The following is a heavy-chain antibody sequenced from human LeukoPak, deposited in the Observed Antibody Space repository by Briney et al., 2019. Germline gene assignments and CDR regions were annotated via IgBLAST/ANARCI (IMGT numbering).Heavy chain of an antibody. CDR2: ISGGGGTT. V-gene: IGHV3-23*01. CDR1: GFTVSNYY. D-gene: IGHD2-15*01. J-gene: IGHJ6*02. Sequence: PGGSLRLSCAASGFTVSNYYMTWVRQAPGKGLEWVSAISGGGGTTHYADSVKGRFTISRDNSMNTLSLQMNNLRAEDTAVYYCAKEFYFATAVWGQGTTVTVSS. CDR3: AKEFYFATAV.